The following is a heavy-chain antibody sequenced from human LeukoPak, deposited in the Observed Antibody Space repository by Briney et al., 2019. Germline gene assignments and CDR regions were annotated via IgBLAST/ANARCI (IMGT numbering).Heavy chain of an antibody. D-gene: IGHD2-15*01. Sequence: ASVKVSCKASGYTFSDYYIHWVRQAPRQGLEWMGWINPKSGGTNYAQKFQGRVTMARDTSISTAYMDLSRLTSDDTAVCYCARGGSYCSGGSCYLSWSDSWGQGTLVTVSS. J-gene: IGHJ5*01. CDR3: ARGGSYCSGGSCYLSWSDS. CDR2: INPKSGGT. V-gene: IGHV1-2*02. CDR1: GYTFSDYY.